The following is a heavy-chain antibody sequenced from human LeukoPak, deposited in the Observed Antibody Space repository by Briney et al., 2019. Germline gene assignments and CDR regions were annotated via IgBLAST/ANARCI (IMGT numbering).Heavy chain of an antibody. CDR2: IFHGGNT. J-gene: IGHJ4*02. Sequence: SETLSLTCTVSGDSITSSAFYWGWIRQAPGKGLEWIGNIFHGGNTHYNPSLKSRVTISVDTSKNQFSLKLSSVTAADTAVYYCARLRYYGSGIFDYWGQGTLVTVSS. CDR3: ARLRYYGSGIFDY. CDR1: GDSITSSAFY. D-gene: IGHD3-10*01. V-gene: IGHV4-39*01.